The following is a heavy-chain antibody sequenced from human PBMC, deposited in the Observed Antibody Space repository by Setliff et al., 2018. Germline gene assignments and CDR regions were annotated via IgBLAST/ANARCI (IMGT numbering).Heavy chain of an antibody. CDR2: IYPGDSDT. CDR1: GYTFTNYW. CDR3: ARSTVNQDFDY. Sequence: GESLKISCKGSGYTFTNYWIAWVRQLPGKCLEWMGIIYPGDSDTRYSPSFQGQVTISADKSITTAYLQWSTLKTSDTAMYYCARSTVNQDFDYWGQGTLVTVSS. V-gene: IGHV5-51*01. J-gene: IGHJ4*02.